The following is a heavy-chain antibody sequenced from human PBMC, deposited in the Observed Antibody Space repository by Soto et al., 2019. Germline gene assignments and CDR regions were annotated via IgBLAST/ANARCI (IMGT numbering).Heavy chain of an antibody. CDR3: AKRPDIVVVVAATLDY. V-gene: IGHV3-23*01. CDR2: ISGSGGST. J-gene: IGHJ4*02. Sequence: EVQLLESGEGLVQPGGSLRLSCAASGFTFSSYAMSWVRQAPGKGLEWVSAISGSGGSTYYADSVKGRFTISRDNSKNTLYLQMNSLRAEDTAVYYCAKRPDIVVVVAATLDYWGQGTLVTVSS. CDR1: GFTFSSYA. D-gene: IGHD2-15*01.